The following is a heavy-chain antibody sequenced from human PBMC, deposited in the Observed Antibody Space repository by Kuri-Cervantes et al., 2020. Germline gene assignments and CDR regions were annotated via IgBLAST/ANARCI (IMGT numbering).Heavy chain of an antibody. CDR1: GGTFSSYA. Sequence: SVKVSCKASGGTFSSYAISWVRQAPGQGLEWMGGIIPIFGTANYAQKFQGRVTITADESTSTAYMELSSLRSEDTAVYYCAGVEDCSSTSCYPNNFDYWGQGTLVTVSS. CDR3: AGVEDCSSTSCYPNNFDY. V-gene: IGHV1-69*13. CDR2: IIPIFGTA. J-gene: IGHJ4*02. D-gene: IGHD2-2*01.